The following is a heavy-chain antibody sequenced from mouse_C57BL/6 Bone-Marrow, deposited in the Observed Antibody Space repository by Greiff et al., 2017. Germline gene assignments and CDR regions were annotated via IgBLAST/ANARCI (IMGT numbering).Heavy chain of an antibody. J-gene: IGHJ4*01. CDR1: GFSLTSYA. CDR3: ARKDPCPYYAMDY. CDR2: IWTGGGT. Sequence: VKLMESGPGLVAPSQSLSITCTVSGFSLTSYAISWVRQPPGKGLEWLGVIWTGGGTNYNSAPKSRLSISKDNSKSQVFLKMNSLQTDDTARYYCARKDPCPYYAMDYWGQGTSVTVSS. V-gene: IGHV2-9-1*01.